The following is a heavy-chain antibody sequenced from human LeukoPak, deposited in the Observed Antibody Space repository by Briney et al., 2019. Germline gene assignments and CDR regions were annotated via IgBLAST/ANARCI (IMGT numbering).Heavy chain of an antibody. J-gene: IGHJ4*02. CDR2: ISYDGSNK. V-gene: IGHV3-30*18. D-gene: IGHD2-15*01. CDR1: GFTFSSYG. CDR3: AKDGAIVVVVAATYLFDY. Sequence: GGSLRLSCAASGFTFSSYGMHWVRQAPGKGLEWVAVISYDGSNKYYADSVKGRFTISRDNSKNTLYLQMNSLRAEDTAVYYCAKDGAIVVVVAATYLFDYWGQGTLVTVSS.